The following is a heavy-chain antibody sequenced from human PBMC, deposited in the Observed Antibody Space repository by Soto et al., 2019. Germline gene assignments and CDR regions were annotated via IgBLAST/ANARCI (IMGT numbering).Heavy chain of an antibody. V-gene: IGHV3-23*01. D-gene: IGHD3-10*01. CDR3: ARVRYYSSGSSINWFDP. CDR1: GFTFSSYA. J-gene: IGHJ5*02. CDR2: ISGSGGST. Sequence: WGSLRLSCAASGFTFSSYAMSWVRQAPGKGLEWVSAISGSGGSTYYADSVKGRFTISRDNAKNSLYLQMNSLRAEDTAVYYCARVRYYSSGSSINWFDPWGQGSLVTVSS.